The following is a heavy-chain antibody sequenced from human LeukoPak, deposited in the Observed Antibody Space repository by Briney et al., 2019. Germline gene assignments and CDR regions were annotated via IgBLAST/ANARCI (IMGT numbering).Heavy chain of an antibody. Sequence: ASVKVSCKASGYTFTSYDINWVRQATGQGLEWMGWMNPNSGNTGYAQKFQGRVTMTRNTSISTAYMALSSLSSENTAVYYCGRGLRYFEWLYLETSYYYGMDVWGQGTTVTVSS. J-gene: IGHJ6*02. D-gene: IGHD3-9*01. V-gene: IGHV1-8*01. CDR3: GRGLRYFEWLYLETSYYYGMDV. CDR2: MNPNSGNT. CDR1: GYTFTSYD.